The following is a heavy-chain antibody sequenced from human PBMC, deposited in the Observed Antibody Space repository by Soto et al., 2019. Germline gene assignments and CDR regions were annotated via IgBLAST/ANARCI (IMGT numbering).Heavy chain of an antibody. CDR2: ISGNGYTT. D-gene: IGHD5-18*01. CDR1: GFTFTTSS. Sequence: EVQVLESGGDLVQPGGSLRLTCAVSGFTFTTSSINCVRQAPGKGLEWVSSISGNGYTTYYADSVTGRFTISTDNSKSTVFLQMNSLRVEDTALYYCAKGVEHSTADAFETWGQGTMVTVSS. V-gene: IGHV3-23*01. CDR3: AKGVEHSTADAFET. J-gene: IGHJ3*02.